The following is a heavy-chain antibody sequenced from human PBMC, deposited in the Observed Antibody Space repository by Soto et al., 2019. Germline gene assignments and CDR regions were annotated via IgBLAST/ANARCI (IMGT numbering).Heavy chain of an antibody. CDR2: IWYDGSNK. J-gene: IGHJ3*02. V-gene: IGHV3-33*01. D-gene: IGHD5-12*01. CDR1: GFTFSSYG. Sequence: VGSLRLSCAASGFTFSSYGMHWVRQAPGKGLEWVAVIWYDGSNKYYADSVKGRFTISRDNSKNTLYLQMNSLRAEDTAVYYCASGYDGAFDIWGQGTMVTVSS. CDR3: ASGYDGAFDI.